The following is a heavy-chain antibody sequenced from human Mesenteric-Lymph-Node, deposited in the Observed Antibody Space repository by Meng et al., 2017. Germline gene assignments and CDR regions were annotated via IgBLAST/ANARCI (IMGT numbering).Heavy chain of an antibody. Sequence: SSVNVSCKASGGTFSSYTISWVRQAPGQGLEWMGGIIPIFGTANYAQKFQGRVTITADESTSTAYMELSSLRSEDTDVYYCAVVGATTVDYWGQGTLVTVSS. CDR3: AVVGATTVDY. D-gene: IGHD1-26*01. V-gene: IGHV1-69*13. CDR2: IIPIFGTA. J-gene: IGHJ4*02. CDR1: GGTFSSYT.